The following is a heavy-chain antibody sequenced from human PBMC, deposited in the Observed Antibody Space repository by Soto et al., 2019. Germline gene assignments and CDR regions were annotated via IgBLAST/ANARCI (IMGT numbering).Heavy chain of an antibody. V-gene: IGHV1-69*02. CDR3: ASTDGETYFDY. CDR2: IIPILGIA. Sequence: QVQLVQSGAEVKKPGSSVKVSCKASGGTFSSYTISWVRQAPGQGLEWMGRIIPILGIANYAQKFQGRVTITADKSTSTAYMELSSLTSEDTAVYYCASTDGETYFDYWGQGTLVTVSS. J-gene: IGHJ4*02. CDR1: GGTFSSYT. D-gene: IGHD4-17*01.